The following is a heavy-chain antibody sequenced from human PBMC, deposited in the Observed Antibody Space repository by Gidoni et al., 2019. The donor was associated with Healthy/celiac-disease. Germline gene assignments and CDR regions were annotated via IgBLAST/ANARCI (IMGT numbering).Heavy chain of an antibody. CDR1: GGSFRGYY. CDR3: AGEAGGENSYTHYYYYYSIDV. J-gene: IGHJ6*04. CDR2: INHSVIT. D-gene: IGHD5-18*01. Sequence: VQPQQRGAGLLKPSGTQSPTCAVYGGSFRGYYWRWVRQPPGKGLEWIWKINHSVITNYRPARKSRVTISVDSSKNQFSLNQSSVTASGTSVYYVAGEAGGENSYTHYYYYYSIDVWGKGSTVTVSS. V-gene: IGHV4-34*01.